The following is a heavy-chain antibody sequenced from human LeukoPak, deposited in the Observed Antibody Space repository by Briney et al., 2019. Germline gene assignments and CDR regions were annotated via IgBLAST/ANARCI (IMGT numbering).Heavy chain of an antibody. CDR3: AKGTYYYDSSCYPFDY. CDR1: GFTFSSYA. V-gene: IGHV3-23*01. D-gene: IGHD3-22*01. J-gene: IGHJ4*02. CDR2: ISGSGGST. Sequence: GGSLRLSCAASGFTFSSYAMSWVRQAPGKGLEWVSAISGSGGSTYYADSVKGRFTISRDNSKNTLYLQMNSLRAEDTAVYYCAKGTYYYDSSCYPFDYWGQGTLVTVSS.